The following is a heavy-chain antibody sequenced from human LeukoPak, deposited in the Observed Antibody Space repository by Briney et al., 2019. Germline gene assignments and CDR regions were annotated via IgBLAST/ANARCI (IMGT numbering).Heavy chain of an antibody. CDR3: AKETPFNWNDVSPYGYYYGMDV. CDR1: GFTFSRSG. J-gene: IGHJ6*02. CDR2: IRFDGNTK. Sequence: PGGSLRLSCAASGFTFSRSGMHWVRRAPGKGLEWVAFIRFDGNTKHYADSVKGRFTISRDNSKNTLYLQMNSLKNEDTAVYFCAKETPFNWNDVSPYGYYYGMDVWGQGTTVTVSS. V-gene: IGHV3-30*02. D-gene: IGHD1-1*01.